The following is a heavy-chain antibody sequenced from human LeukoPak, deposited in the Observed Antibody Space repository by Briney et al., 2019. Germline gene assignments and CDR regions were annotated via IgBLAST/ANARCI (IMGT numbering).Heavy chain of an antibody. Sequence: PGGSLRLSCAASGFSFSSYAMSWVRQAPGKGLEWVSGINGRGDSTVYADSVKGRFTISRDNSKNTLYLLMNSLRAEDTAVYYCVYYYDGSGYYTDYWGQGTLVTVSS. V-gene: IGHV3-23*01. CDR1: GFSFSSYA. J-gene: IGHJ4*02. CDR2: INGRGDST. CDR3: VYYYDGSGYYTDY. D-gene: IGHD3-22*01.